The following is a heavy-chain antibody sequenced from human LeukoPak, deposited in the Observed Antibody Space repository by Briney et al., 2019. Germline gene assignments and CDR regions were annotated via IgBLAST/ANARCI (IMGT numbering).Heavy chain of an antibody. J-gene: IGHJ4*02. V-gene: IGHV3-33*01. D-gene: IGHD3-3*01. CDR3: ARDRSVDYFDY. Sequence: GRSLRLSCAASGFTFSNYGMHWVRQTPGKGLEWVAVIWYDGSNKDYGDSVKGRFTISRDNSKNTLYLQINSLGAEDTAVYYCARDRSVDYFDYWGQGTLVTVSS. CDR1: GFTFSNYG. CDR2: IWYDGSNK.